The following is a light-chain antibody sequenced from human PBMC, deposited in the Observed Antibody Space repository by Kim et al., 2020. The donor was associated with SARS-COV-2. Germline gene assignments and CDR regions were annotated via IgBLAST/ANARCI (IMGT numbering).Light chain of an antibody. J-gene: IGKJ1*01. CDR3: LQHNSYPWT. CDR1: QDITNY. V-gene: IGKV1-17*03. CDR2: GAS. Sequence: ASVGDRVTIAWRASQDITNYLVWFQQKPGKPPKRLIYGASSLQSGVPSRFSGSGSGTEFTLTISSLQPEDFATYYCLQHNSYPWTFGQGTKVDIK.